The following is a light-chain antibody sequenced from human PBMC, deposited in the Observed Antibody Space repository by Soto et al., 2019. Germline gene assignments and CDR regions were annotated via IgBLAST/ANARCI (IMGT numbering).Light chain of an antibody. CDR3: HHYGSSPPYN. J-gene: IGKJ2*01. CDR1: ESISTTY. V-gene: IGKV3-20*01. Sequence: EIVLTQSPGTLSLSPGERATLSCRASESISTTYLAWYQQKPGQAPRLLIYGASIRATGIPDRFSGSGSGTDFTLTLSRLEPEDFAVYYCHHYGSSPPYNFGQGTKLEIK. CDR2: GAS.